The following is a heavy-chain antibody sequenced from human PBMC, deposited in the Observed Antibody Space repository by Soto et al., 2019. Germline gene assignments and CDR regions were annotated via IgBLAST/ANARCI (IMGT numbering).Heavy chain of an antibody. CDR1: GYSFTSYW. J-gene: IGHJ6*02. Sequence: PGESLKISCKGSGYSFTSYWIGWVRQMPGKGLEWMGIIYPGDSDTRYSPSFQGQVTISADKSISTAYLQWSSLKASDTAMYYCAGLSFPSSPAAGTTSYYYYGMDVWGQGTTVTVSS. V-gene: IGHV5-51*01. CDR2: IYPGDSDT. CDR3: AGLSFPSSPAAGTTSYYYYGMDV. D-gene: IGHD6-13*01.